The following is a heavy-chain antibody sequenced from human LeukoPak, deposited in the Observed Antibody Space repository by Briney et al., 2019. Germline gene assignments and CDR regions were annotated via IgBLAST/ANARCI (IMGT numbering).Heavy chain of an antibody. CDR3: ARGGGNSWFDY. V-gene: IGHV1-2*02. CDR2: INPNSGAT. Sequence: ASVKVSCKASGYTFTSYYMHWVRQAPGQGLEWMGIINPNSGATGYAQKFQGRVTMTRDTSLSTAYMEMSGLRSDDTAVYYCARGGGNSWFDYWGQGTLVTVSS. D-gene: IGHD3-16*01. J-gene: IGHJ4*02. CDR1: GYTFTSYY.